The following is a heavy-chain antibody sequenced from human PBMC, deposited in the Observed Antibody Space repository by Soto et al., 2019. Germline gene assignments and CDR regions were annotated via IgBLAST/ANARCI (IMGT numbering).Heavy chain of an antibody. Sequence: QVQLVQSGAEGKKPGSSVKVSCKASGGTFSSYSINWVRQAPGQGLEWMGELIPIFGTANNAQKFQGRVTITADESTSTAYMELSSLRSEDTAVYYCARDGGRHSGGIDYWGQGTLVTVSS. J-gene: IGHJ4*02. D-gene: IGHD1-26*01. CDR3: ARDGGRHSGGIDY. CDR2: LIPIFGTA. CDR1: GGTFSSYS. V-gene: IGHV1-69*01.